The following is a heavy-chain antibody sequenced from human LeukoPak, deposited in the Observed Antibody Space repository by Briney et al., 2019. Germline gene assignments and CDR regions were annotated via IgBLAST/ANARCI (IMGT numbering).Heavy chain of an antibody. D-gene: IGHD5-18*01. CDR3: AAEKRGGYSYGLVY. Sequence: GGSLRLSCAASGFTVSSNYMSWVRQAPGKGLEWVSVIYSGGSTYYADSVKGRFTISRGNSKNTLYLQMNSLRAEDTAVYYCAAEKRGGYSYGLVYWGQGTLVTVSS. J-gene: IGHJ4*02. CDR1: GFTVSSNY. V-gene: IGHV3-53*01. CDR2: IYSGGST.